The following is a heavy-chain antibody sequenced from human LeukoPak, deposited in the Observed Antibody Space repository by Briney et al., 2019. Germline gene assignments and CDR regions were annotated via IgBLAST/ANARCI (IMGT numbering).Heavy chain of an antibody. CDR3: ARDNYDILTGYYNWFDP. J-gene: IGHJ5*02. D-gene: IGHD3-9*01. V-gene: IGHV4-4*07. CDR1: GGSISSYY. CDR2: IDTSGNT. Sequence: PSETLSLTCTVSGGSISSYYWSWIRQPAGKGLEWIGRIDTSGNTNYKPSLKSRVTMSVDTSKNQFSLKLSSVTAADTAVYYCARDNYDILTGYYNWFDPWGQGTLVTVSS.